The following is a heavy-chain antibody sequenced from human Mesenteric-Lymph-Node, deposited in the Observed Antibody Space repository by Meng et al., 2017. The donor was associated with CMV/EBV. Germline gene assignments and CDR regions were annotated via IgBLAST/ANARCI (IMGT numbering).Heavy chain of an antibody. J-gene: IGHJ6*02. V-gene: IGHV3-33*01. CDR3: ARTMGGYYAMDV. CDR2: IWYDGSNK. Sequence: GESLKISCAASGFTFSSYGMHWVRQAPGKGLEWVAVIWYDGSNKYYADSVKGRFTISRDNAKNSLYLQMNSLRAEDTAVYYCARTMGGYYAMDVWGQGTTVTVSS. CDR1: GFTFSSYG. D-gene: IGHD3-16*01.